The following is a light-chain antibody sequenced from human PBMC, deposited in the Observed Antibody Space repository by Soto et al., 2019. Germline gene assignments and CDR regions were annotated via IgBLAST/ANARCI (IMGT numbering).Light chain of an antibody. Sequence: QSVLTQPPSASGTPGQRVTITCSGSSSNIGSNYVYWYQQLPGTAPKLLIYRNNQRPSGVPDRFSGSKSGTSASLAISGLRSEDEADYYCAAWDDSLSGCYVFGTGNKLTVL. CDR2: RNN. CDR1: SSNIGSNY. V-gene: IGLV1-47*01. J-gene: IGLJ1*01. CDR3: AAWDDSLSGCYV.